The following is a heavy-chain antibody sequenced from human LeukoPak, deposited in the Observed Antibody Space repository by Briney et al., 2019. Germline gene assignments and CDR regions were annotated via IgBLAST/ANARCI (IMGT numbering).Heavy chain of an antibody. CDR1: GGSISSYY. V-gene: IGHV4-59*01. Sequence: PSETLSLTCTVSGGSISSYYWSWIRQPPGKGLEWIGYIYYSGSTNYNPSLKSRVTISVDTSKNQFSLKLSSVTAADTAVYYCAREDDSSGYYYPHAFDIWGQGTMVTVSS. D-gene: IGHD3-22*01. J-gene: IGHJ3*02. CDR2: IYYSGST. CDR3: AREDDSSGYYYPHAFDI.